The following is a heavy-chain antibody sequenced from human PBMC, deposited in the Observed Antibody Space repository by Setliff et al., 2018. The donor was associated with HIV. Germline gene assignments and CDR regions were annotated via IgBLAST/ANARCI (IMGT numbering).Heavy chain of an antibody. CDR2: ISAYTGNT. Sequence: ASVKVSCKTSGYTFTKFGITWVRQAPGQGLEWVGWISAYTGNTNYAQKFQDRVVMTKDTSINTAYMELSRLRSDDTAMYYCAKDGGELCWGQGTLVTVSS. CDR3: AKDGGELC. V-gene: IGHV1-18*01. D-gene: IGHD2-21*01. J-gene: IGHJ4*02. CDR1: GYTFTKFG.